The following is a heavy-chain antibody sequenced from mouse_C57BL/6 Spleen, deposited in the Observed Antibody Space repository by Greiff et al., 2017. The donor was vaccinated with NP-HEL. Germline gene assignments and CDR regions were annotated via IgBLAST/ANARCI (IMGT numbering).Heavy chain of an antibody. J-gene: IGHJ3*01. Sequence: VQLQQSGAELARQGASVKLSCKALGYSGARDGDRLLGGGTGQGLEWIGEIYPRSGNTYYNEKFKGKATLTADKSSSTAYMELRSLTSEDSAVYFCARDDYEGSWFAYWGQGTLVTVSA. D-gene: IGHD2-4*01. CDR3: ARDDYEGSWFAY. CDR2: IYPRSGNT. V-gene: IGHV1-81*01. CDR1: GYSGARDG.